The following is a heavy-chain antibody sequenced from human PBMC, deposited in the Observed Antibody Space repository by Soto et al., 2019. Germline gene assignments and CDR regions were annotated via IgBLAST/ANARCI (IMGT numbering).Heavy chain of an antibody. V-gene: IGHV4-59*01. CDR3: ARVRFGDIVLVPAAIIWFDP. D-gene: IGHD2-2*01. CDR1: GGSSSSYY. Sequence: SETLSLTCTVSGGSSSSYYWSWIRQPPGKGLEWIGYIYYSGSTNYNPSLKSRVTISVDTSKNQFSLKLSSVTAADTTVYYCARVRFGDIVLVPAAIIWFDPWGQGTLVTVSS. CDR2: IYYSGST. J-gene: IGHJ5*02.